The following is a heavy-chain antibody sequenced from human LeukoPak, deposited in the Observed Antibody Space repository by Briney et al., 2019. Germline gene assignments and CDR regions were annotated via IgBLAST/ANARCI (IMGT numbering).Heavy chain of an antibody. CDR2: ISYDGSNK. CDR1: GFTFSSYG. J-gene: IGHJ4*02. Sequence: GGSLRLSCAASGFTFSSYGMHWVRQAPGKGLEWVAVISYDGSNKYYADSVKGRFTISRDNSKNTLYLQMNSLRAEDTAVYYCANGKGGYWGQGTLVTVSS. V-gene: IGHV3-30*18. CDR3: ANGKGGY.